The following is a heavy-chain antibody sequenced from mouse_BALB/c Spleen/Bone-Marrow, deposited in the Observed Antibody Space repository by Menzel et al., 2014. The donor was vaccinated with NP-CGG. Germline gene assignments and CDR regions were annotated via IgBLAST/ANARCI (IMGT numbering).Heavy chain of an antibody. CDR3: ARQSYEGFAY. Sequence: EVHQVESGGNLVQPGGSLKLSCAASGFTFSSYTMSWVRQTPEKRLEWVAYISNGGGSTYHPDTVKGRFTISRDNATNTLYLQMSSLKSEDTAMYYCARQSYEGFAYWGQGTLVTVSA. J-gene: IGHJ3*01. CDR2: ISNGGGST. D-gene: IGHD2-3*01. V-gene: IGHV5-12-2*01. CDR1: GFTFSSYT.